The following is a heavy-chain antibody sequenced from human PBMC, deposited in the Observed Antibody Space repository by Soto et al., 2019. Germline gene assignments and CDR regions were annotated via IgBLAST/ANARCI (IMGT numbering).Heavy chain of an antibody. D-gene: IGHD3-10*01. CDR1: GFTFSDYY. CDR3: ARGGETTMVRGVITSWFDP. Sequence: QVQLVESGGGLVKPGGSLRLSCAASGFTFSDYYMSRIRQAPGKGLEWVSYISSSSSYTNYADSVKGRFTISRDNAKNSLYLQMNSLRAEDTAVYYCARGGETTMVRGVITSWFDPWGQGTLVTVSS. J-gene: IGHJ5*02. CDR2: ISSSSSYT. V-gene: IGHV3-11*05.